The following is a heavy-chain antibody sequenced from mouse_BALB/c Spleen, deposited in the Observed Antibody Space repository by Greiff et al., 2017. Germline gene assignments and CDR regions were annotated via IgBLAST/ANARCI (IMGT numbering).Heavy chain of an antibody. CDR2: IWAGGST. V-gene: IGHV2-9*02. CDR3: ARAYYGSSYAMDY. J-gene: IGHJ4*01. CDR1: GFSLTSYG. D-gene: IGHD1-1*01. Sequence: VKLEESGPGLVAPSQSLSITCTVSGFSLTSYGVHWVRQPPGKGLEWLGVIWAGGSTNYNSALMSRLSISKDNSKSQVFLKMNSLQTDDTAMYYCARAYYGSSYAMDYWGQGTSVTVSS.